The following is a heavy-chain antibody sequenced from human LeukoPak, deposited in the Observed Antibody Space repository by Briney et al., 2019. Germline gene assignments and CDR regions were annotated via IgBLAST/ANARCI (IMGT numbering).Heavy chain of an antibody. Sequence: ASVKVSCKASGYTFTSYGISWVRQAPGQGLEWMGWMNPNSGNTGYAQKFQGRVTMTRNTSISTAYMELSSLRSEDTAVYYCASGFYYDSSGYVLWGQGTLVTVSS. V-gene: IGHV1-8*02. J-gene: IGHJ4*02. CDR2: MNPNSGNT. CDR1: GYTFTSYG. CDR3: ASGFYYDSSGYVL. D-gene: IGHD3-22*01.